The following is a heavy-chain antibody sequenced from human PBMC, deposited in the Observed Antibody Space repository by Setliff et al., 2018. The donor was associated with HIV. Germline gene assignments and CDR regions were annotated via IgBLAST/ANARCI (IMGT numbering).Heavy chain of an antibody. D-gene: IGHD3-9*01. Sequence: SVKVSCKASGGTFSSYAISWVRQAPGQGLEWMGGIIPIFGTANYAQKFQGRVTITRDTSANTAYMELSSLRSEDTAVYYCARGAEDLAINPPSFDYYFDYWGQGTPVTVSS. V-gene: IGHV1-69*05. CDR1: GGTFSSYA. J-gene: IGHJ4*02. CDR2: IIPIFGTA. CDR3: ARGAEDLAINPPSFDYYFDY.